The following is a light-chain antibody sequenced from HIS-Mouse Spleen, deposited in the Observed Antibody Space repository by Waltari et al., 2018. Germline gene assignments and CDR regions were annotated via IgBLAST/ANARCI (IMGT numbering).Light chain of an antibody. J-gene: IGLJ1*01. CDR2: EVS. Sequence: QSALTQPASVSGSPGQSITISCPGTSSDVGGYNYCSCYQQHPGKAPKLMIYEVSNRPSGVSNRFSGSKSGNTASLTISGLQAEDEADYYCSSYTSSSTPYVFGTGTKVTVL. CDR1: SSDVGGYNY. V-gene: IGLV2-14*01. CDR3: SSYTSSSTPYV.